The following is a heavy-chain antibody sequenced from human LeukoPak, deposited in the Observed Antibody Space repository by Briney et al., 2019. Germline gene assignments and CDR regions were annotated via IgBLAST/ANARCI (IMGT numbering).Heavy chain of an antibody. CDR2: IWYDGSNK. Sequence: PGGSLRLSCAASGFTVSRNYMSWVRQVPGKGLEWVAVIWYDGSNKYYADSVQGRFTISRDNSKNTLYLQMHSLRVEDTAVYYCARDQSGRLDYWGQGTLVTVSS. D-gene: IGHD1-26*01. J-gene: IGHJ4*02. V-gene: IGHV3-33*07. CDR1: GFTVSRNY. CDR3: ARDQSGRLDY.